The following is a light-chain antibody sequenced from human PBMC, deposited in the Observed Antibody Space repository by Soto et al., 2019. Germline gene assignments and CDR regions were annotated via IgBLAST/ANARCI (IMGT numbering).Light chain of an antibody. CDR2: DAS. V-gene: IGKV3-15*01. Sequence: EIVMTQSPATLSVSPGERATLSCRASQSVSINLAWYQQKPGQAPRLLIYDASTRATGIPARFSGSGSGTEFTPTISSLQSEDFAVYYCHQYNNWPPITFGGGTKVEIK. CDR3: HQYNNWPPIT. CDR1: QSVSIN. J-gene: IGKJ4*02.